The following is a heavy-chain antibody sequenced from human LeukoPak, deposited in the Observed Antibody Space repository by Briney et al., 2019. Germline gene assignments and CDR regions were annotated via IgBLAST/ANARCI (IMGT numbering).Heavy chain of an antibody. Sequence: ASVKVSCKASGYTFTGYYMHWVRQAPGQGLEWMGWINPNSGGTNYAQKFQGRVTMTRDTSISTAYMELSRLRSDDTAVYCCARVDQLLSIYGMDVWGQGTTVTVSS. CDR2: INPNSGGT. J-gene: IGHJ6*02. D-gene: IGHD2-2*01. V-gene: IGHV1-2*02. CDR1: GYTFTGYY. CDR3: ARVDQLLSIYGMDV.